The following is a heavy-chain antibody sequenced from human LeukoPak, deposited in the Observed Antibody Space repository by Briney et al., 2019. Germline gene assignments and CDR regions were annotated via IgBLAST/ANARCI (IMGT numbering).Heavy chain of an antibody. CDR1: GFTFSSYA. D-gene: IGHD6-13*01. V-gene: IGHV3-64*01. CDR2: ISSNGGST. J-gene: IGHJ4*02. Sequence: PGGSLRLSYAASGFTFSSYAMHWVRQAPGKGLEYVSAISSNGGSTYYANSVKGRFTISRDNSKNTLYLQMGSLRAEDMAVYYCARDGGIAAAGTFDYWGQGTLVTVSS. CDR3: ARDGGIAAAGTFDY.